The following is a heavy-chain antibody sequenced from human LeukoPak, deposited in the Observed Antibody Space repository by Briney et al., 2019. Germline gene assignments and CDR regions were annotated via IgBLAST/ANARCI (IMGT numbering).Heavy chain of an antibody. D-gene: IGHD3-10*02. CDR1: GFTFSSYA. CDR3: AELGITMIGGF. Sequence: GGSLRLSCAASGFTFSSYAMHWVRQVPGKGLEWVAVISYDGSNKYYADSVKGRFTISRDNAKNSLYLQMNSLRAEDTAVYYCAELGITMIGGFWGKGTTVTISS. V-gene: IGHV3-30*04. CDR2: ISYDGSNK. J-gene: IGHJ6*04.